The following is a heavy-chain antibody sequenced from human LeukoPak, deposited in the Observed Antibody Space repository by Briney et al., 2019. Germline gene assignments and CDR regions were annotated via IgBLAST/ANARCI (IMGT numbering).Heavy chain of an antibody. CDR3: TLRYCSSTSCTNY. CDR1: GFTVGTNY. V-gene: IGHV3-15*01. D-gene: IGHD2-2*01. J-gene: IGHJ4*02. Sequence: GRSLRLSCAASGFTVGTNYMSWVRQAPGKGLEWVGRIKSKTDGGTTDYAAPVKGRFTISRDDSKTTLYLQMNSLKTEDTAVYYCTLRYCSSTSCTNYWGQGTLVTVSS. CDR2: IKSKTDGGTT.